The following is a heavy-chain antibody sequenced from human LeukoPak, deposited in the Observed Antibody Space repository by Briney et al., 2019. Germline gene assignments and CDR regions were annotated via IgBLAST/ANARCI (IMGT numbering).Heavy chain of an antibody. CDR2: VSPPGGGT. CDR3: ARDLAWGAFDY. V-gene: IGHV3-23*01. J-gene: IGHJ4*02. Sequence: PGGTLRLSCAASGFTFSNHGMNWVRRAPGKGLEWLSGVSPPGGGTYYADSVKGRFTISRDDSKNTLSLQMNSLRVEDTAVYYCARDLAWGAFDYWGQGTLVTVSS. D-gene: IGHD7-27*01. CDR1: GFTFSNHG.